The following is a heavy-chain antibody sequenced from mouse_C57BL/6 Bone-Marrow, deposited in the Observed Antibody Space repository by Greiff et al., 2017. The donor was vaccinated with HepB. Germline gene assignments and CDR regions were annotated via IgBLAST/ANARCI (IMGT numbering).Heavy chain of an antibody. V-gene: IGHV1-81*01. CDR3: ARWAYYSNRYWYFDV. CDR2: IYPRSGNT. Sequence: VQLQQSGAELARPGASVKLSCKASGYTFTSYGISWVKQRTGQGLEWIGEIYPRSGNTYYNEKFKGKATLTADKSSSTAYMELRSLTSEDSAVYFCARWAYYSNRYWYFDVWGTGTTVTVSS. CDR1: GYTFTSYG. D-gene: IGHD2-5*01. J-gene: IGHJ1*03.